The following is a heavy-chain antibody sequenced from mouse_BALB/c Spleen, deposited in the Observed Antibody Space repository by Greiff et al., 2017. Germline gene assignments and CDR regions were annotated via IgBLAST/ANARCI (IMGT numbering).Heavy chain of an antibody. J-gene: IGHJ1*01. CDR3: ARRYFDV. V-gene: IGHV1S81*02. CDR2: INPSNGRT. Sequence: QVQLQQPGAELVKPGASVKLSCKASGYTFTSYWMHWVKQRPGQGLEWIGEINPSNGRTNYNEKFKSKATLTVDKSSSTAYMQLSSLTSDDSAVYFCARRYFDVWGAGTTVTVSS. CDR1: GYTFTSYW.